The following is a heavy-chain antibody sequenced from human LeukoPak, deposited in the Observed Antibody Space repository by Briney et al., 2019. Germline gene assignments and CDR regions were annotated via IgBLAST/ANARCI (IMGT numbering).Heavy chain of an antibody. D-gene: IGHD4-11*01. Sequence: SETVSLPCTVSGGSISSYYWSWIRQPAGKGLEWIGHIYNRGSTIYNPSLKRRVTVSVDTSKNQCSLRLTSVSASATAVYYCARSVPSLDYLFDSWGHGTLVTVSS. CDR3: ARSVPSLDYLFDS. V-gene: IGHV4-4*07. CDR1: GGSISSYY. CDR2: IYNRGST. J-gene: IGHJ5*01.